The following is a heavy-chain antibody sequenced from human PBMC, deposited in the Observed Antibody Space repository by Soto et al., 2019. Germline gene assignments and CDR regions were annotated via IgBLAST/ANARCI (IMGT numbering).Heavy chain of an antibody. CDR1: GFTFSSYW. V-gene: IGHV3-7*01. D-gene: IGHD2-2*01. J-gene: IGHJ4*02. CDR3: ARDGSSTSCDSDY. Sequence: ESGGGLVQPGGSLRLSCAASGFTFSSYWLSWVRQAPGKGLEWVANIKQDGSEKYYVDSVKGRFTISRDNAKNSLYLQMNSLRAEDTAVYYCARDGSSTSCDSDYWGQGTLVTVSS. CDR2: IKQDGSEK.